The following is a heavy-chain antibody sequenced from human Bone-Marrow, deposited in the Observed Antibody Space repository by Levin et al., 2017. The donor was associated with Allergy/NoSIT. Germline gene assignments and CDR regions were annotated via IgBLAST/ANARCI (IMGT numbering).Heavy chain of an antibody. CDR1: GFTFDDYA. CDR2: ISWNGGRI. V-gene: IGHV3-9*01. J-gene: IGHJ6*01. Sequence: SLKISCAASGFTFDDYAIHWVRQAPGRGLEWVSTISWNGGRIGYSDSVKGRFTISRDNAKNSLYLQMNSLRTEDTAVYYCGKDMHDFGGGSCYGMDVWGQGTTVTVSS. D-gene: IGHD3-3*01. CDR3: GKDMHDFGGGSCYGMDV.